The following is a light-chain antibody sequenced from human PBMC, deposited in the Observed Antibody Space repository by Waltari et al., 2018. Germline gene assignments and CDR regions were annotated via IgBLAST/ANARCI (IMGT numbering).Light chain of an antibody. Sequence: EIQLTQSPSFLSASVGDRVTITCRASQGISNYFAWYQQKPGKAPKLLIYDASTLRSGVPSRFSGSGSGTEFTLTISSLQPEDFATYYCQKHDSYPLTFGGGTKVEIK. CDR3: QKHDSYPLT. J-gene: IGKJ4*01. CDR1: QGISNY. CDR2: DAS. V-gene: IGKV1-9*01.